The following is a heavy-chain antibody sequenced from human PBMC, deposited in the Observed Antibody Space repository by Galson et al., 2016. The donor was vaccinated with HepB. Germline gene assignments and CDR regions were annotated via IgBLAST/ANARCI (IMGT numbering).Heavy chain of an antibody. D-gene: IGHD6-13*01. CDR1: GGSFSGFF. J-gene: IGHJ4*02. V-gene: IGHV4-34*01. Sequence: SETLSLTCAVYGGSFSGFFWSWIRQPPGKGLEWIAEINHSGDTNYNPSLKSRVTISIDTPKNQFSLKLSSVTAADTALYYCARTEPGLAASGLDYWGQGTLVTVSS. CDR2: INHSGDT. CDR3: ARTEPGLAASGLDY.